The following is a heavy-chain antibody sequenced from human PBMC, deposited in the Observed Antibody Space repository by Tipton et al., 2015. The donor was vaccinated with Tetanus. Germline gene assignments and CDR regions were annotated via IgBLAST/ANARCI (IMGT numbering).Heavy chain of an antibody. CDR3: AKDQGPRAEARYGMDV. CDR1: GFTFDDYA. V-gene: IGHV3-9*01. Sequence: SLRLSCAASGFTFDDYAMHWVRQAPGKGLEWVSGISWKRGRIGYADSVKGRFTISRDNAKNSLYLQMNSLRPDDTALYYCAKDQGPRAEARYGMDVWGQGTTVTVSS. J-gene: IGHJ6*02. CDR2: ISWKRGRI.